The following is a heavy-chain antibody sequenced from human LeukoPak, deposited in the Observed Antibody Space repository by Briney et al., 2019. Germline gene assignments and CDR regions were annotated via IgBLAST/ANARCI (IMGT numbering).Heavy chain of an antibody. Sequence: ASVKISCKVSGYTFTDYYMHWVPQAPGKGLEWMGLVDPEDGETISAEKLQGRVTITADTSTDTAYMELSSLRSEDTAVYYCATAVATTEIDYWGQGTLVTVSS. CDR1: GYTFTDYY. J-gene: IGHJ4*02. CDR2: VDPEDGET. V-gene: IGHV1-69-2*01. D-gene: IGHD4-23*01. CDR3: ATAVATTEIDY.